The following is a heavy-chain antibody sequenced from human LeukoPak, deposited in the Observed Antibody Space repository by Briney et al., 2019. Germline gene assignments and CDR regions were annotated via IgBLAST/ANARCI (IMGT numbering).Heavy chain of an antibody. J-gene: IGHJ4*02. D-gene: IGHD3-3*01. V-gene: IGHV4-31*03. CDR3: ARVPASGWRYFDY. CDR1: GGSISSGDYF. Sequence: SEALSLTCTVSGGSISSGDYFWSWIRQHPGKGLEWIGYIYYSGSTYYNPSLKSRLIMSVDTSKNQFSLKLTSVTAADTAVYYCARVPASGWRYFDYWGQGTLVIVSS. CDR2: IYYSGST.